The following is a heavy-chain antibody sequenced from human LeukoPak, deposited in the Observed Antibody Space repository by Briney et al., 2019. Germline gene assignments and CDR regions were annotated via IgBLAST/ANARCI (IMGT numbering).Heavy chain of an antibody. J-gene: IGHJ4*02. Sequence: SETLSLTSAVSGGSISSGTYSWSWIRQPPGKGLEWIGYIYYSGTTYYNPSLKSRVTISVDTSKNQFSLKLSSVTAADTAVYYCARGTAMVGYWGQGTLVTVSS. CDR1: GGSISSGTYS. V-gene: IGHV4-30-4*07. D-gene: IGHD5-18*01. CDR3: ARGTAMVGY. CDR2: IYYSGTT.